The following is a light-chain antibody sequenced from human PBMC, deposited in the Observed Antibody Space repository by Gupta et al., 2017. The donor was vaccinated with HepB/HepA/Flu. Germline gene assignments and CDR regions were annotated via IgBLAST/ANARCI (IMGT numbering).Light chain of an antibody. Sequence: QSVLSQPPSASGTPGQSSTISCSANSSNIGSNTVNWYQQYPGTAPKLLIYGNNQRPSGVPDRFSGSKSGTSASLAISGLQSEDEADYYCEAWDDSLNGVVFGGGTKLTVL. V-gene: IGLV1-44*01. CDR3: EAWDDSLNGVV. CDR2: GNN. CDR1: SSNIGSNT. J-gene: IGLJ2*01.